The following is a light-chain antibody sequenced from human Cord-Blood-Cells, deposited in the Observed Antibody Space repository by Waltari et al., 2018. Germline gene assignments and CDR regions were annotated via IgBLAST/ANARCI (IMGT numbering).Light chain of an antibody. V-gene: IGLV2-23*01. Sequence: QSALPQPASVYGSPGQSITISCTGTSSDVGRYNLVSWYQQHPGKAPKLMIYEGSKRPSGVSNRFSGSKSGNTASLTISGLQAEDEADYYCCSYAGSRRVFGGGTKLTVL. CDR1: SSDVGRYNL. CDR2: EGS. J-gene: IGLJ3*02. CDR3: CSYAGSRRV.